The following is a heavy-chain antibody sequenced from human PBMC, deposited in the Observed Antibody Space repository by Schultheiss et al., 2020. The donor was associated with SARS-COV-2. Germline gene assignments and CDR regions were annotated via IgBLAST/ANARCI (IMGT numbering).Heavy chain of an antibody. CDR2: INHSGST. J-gene: IGHJ4*02. CDR3: ARHPSGSPFDY. V-gene: IGHV4-34*01. CDR1: GGSFSGYY. D-gene: IGHD1-26*01. Sequence: SETLSLTCAVYGGSFSGYYWSWIRQPPGKGLEWIGEINHSGSTNYNPSLKSRVTISVDRSKNQFSLKLSSVTAADTAVYYCARHPSGSPFDYWGQGTLVTVSS.